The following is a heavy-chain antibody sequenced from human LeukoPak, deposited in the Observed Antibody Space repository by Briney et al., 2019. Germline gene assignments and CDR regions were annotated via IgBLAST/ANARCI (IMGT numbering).Heavy chain of an antibody. J-gene: IGHJ3*01. CDR1: EFTFRDYA. CDR3: TRDCSTSSCNAHDAFDV. D-gene: IGHD2-2*01. CDR2: IRSEAYGGTT. Sequence: GGALPLSCKASEFTFRDYALSWVRQAPGKGLEWVGFIRSEAYGGTTDHAAAVEGRFIISRDDSRSIAHLQMNSLKTEDTALYYCTRDCSTSSCNAHDAFDVWGRGTMVAVSS. V-gene: IGHV3-49*04.